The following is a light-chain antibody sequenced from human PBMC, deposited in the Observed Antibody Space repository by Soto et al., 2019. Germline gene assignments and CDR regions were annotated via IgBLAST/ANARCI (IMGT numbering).Light chain of an antibody. CDR3: QQSYSTPYT. J-gene: IGKJ2*01. Sequence: DIQMTQSPSSLSASVGDRVTITCRASQSISTYLNWYQQRPGKAPKLLIYAASSLQSGVPSRFSGRGSGTDFTLTIRSLQPEDFATYYCQQSYSTPYTFGQGTKLEIK. CDR1: QSISTY. CDR2: AAS. V-gene: IGKV1-39*01.